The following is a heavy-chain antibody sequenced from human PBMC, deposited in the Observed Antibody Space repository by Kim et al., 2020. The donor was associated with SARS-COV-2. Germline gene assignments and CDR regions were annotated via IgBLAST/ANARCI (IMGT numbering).Heavy chain of an antibody. V-gene: IGHV3-13*01. CDR2: IGTAGDT. CDR1: GFTFSSYD. CDR3: ARDNSMGGYDY. J-gene: IGHJ4*02. Sequence: GGSLRLSCAASGFTFSSYDMHWVRQATGKGLEWVSAIGTAGDTYYPGSVKGRFTISRENAKNSLYLQMNSLRAGDTAVYYCARDNSMGGYDYWGQGTLVTVSS. D-gene: IGHD3-16*01.